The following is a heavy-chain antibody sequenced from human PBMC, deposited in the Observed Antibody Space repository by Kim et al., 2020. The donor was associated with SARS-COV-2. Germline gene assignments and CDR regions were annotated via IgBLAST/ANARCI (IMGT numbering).Heavy chain of an antibody. J-gene: IGHJ4*01. CDR3: ARAPRVVVVITHFDY. D-gene: IGHD3-22*01. V-gene: IGHV4-31*03. CDR1: GGSISSGGYY. CDR2: SYYSGST. Sequence: SDTLSLTCTVSGGSISSGGYYWSWIRQHPGKGLEWSGYSYYSGSTYYNPSLKRRVTISVDTSKNQFSLQLSSVTAADTTVYYCARAPRVVVVITHFDYWG.